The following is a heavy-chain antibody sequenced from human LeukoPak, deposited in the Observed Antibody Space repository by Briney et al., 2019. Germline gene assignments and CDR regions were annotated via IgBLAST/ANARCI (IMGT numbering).Heavy chain of an antibody. CDR1: GYSFSNYW. J-gene: IGHJ4*02. D-gene: IGHD2-21*02. Sequence: GESLKISCEGSGYSFSNYWIGWVRQMTGKCLEWMGILYPGDYETRYSPSFQGLVTISVDKSISPAYLQWSSLKASDTAMYYCAIPPGYCGNDCSFDHWGQGTLVTVSS. CDR3: AIPPGYCGNDCSFDH. V-gene: IGHV5-51*01. CDR2: LYPGDYET.